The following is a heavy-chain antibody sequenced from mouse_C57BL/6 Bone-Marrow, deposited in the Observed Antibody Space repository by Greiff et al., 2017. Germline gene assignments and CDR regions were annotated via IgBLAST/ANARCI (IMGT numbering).Heavy chain of an antibody. V-gene: IGHV1-54*01. CDR2: INPGGGGT. D-gene: IGHD1-1*01. Sequence: QVQLKESGAELVRPGTSVKVSCKASGYAFTNYLIEWVKQRPGPGLEWIGVINPGGGGTNYNGKFKGKATLTADKSSSTAYMQLSSLTSEDSAVYFCAREGGYYYGSSYWDGAMDYWGQGTSVTVSS. CDR1: GYAFTNYL. J-gene: IGHJ4*01. CDR3: AREGGYYYGSSYWDGAMDY.